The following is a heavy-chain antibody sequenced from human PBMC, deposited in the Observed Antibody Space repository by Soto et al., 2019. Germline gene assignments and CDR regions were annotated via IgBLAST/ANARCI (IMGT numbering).Heavy chain of an antibody. CDR1: GDSLSSGRYY. V-gene: IGHV4-61*01. Sequence: QVQLQESGPGLVKPSETLSLICTVSGDSLSSGRYYWTWIRQSPGKGLEWIGYVYHVGTTKHSPSLNCRATIALDPSKVQFSWRLGSVTAADTGVYFCARESIVGVTRVDPLGDGTLVTFSS. CDR3: ARESIVGVTRVDP. J-gene: IGHJ5*02. D-gene: IGHD1-26*01. CDR2: VYHVGTT.